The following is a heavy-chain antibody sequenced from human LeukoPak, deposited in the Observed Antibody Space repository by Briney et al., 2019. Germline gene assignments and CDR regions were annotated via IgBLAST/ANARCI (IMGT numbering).Heavy chain of an antibody. D-gene: IGHD3-3*01. CDR1: GGSFSGYY. V-gene: IGHV4-34*01. CDR2: INHSGST. J-gene: IGHJ6*03. Sequence: SETLSLTCAVYGGSFSGYYWSWIRQPPGKGLEWVGEINHSGSTNYNPSLKSRVTISVDTSKNQFSLKLSSVTAADTAVYYCARGPSAFVYYYMDVWGKGTTVTVSS. CDR3: ARGPSAFVYYYMDV.